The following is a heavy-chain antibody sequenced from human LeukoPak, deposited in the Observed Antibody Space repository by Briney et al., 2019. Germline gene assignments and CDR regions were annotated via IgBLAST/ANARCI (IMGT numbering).Heavy chain of an antibody. D-gene: IGHD3-22*01. Sequence: GGSLRLSCSASGFTFCSYGMHWVRQTPGKGLEWVAVISFDGSKKYYTDSVKGRFTIFRDNSKDTLYLQMSSLRPEDTAIYYCAKDATDSSGYEYYFDNWGQGTLVTVSS. J-gene: IGHJ4*02. V-gene: IGHV3-30*18. CDR1: GFTFCSYG. CDR2: ISFDGSKK. CDR3: AKDATDSSGYEYYFDN.